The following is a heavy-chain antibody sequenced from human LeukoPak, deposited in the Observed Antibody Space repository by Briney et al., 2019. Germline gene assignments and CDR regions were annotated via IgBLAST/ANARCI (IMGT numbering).Heavy chain of an antibody. CDR3: ARTLTGDAFDI. Sequence: SGTLSLTCAVSGGSISSRGYSWCWIRQPPGKGLECIGYFYHSVSTYYNPSLQSRVTISVDRSKNQFALKLSSVTAADTAVYYCARTLTGDAFDIWGQGTMVTVSS. CDR2: FYHSVST. V-gene: IGHV4-30-2*01. D-gene: IGHD4/OR15-4a*01. J-gene: IGHJ3*02. CDR1: GGSISSRGYS.